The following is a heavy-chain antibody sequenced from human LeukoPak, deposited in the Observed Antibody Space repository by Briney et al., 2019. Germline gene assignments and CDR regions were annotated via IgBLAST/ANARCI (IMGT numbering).Heavy chain of an antibody. CDR1: GGTFSSYA. CDR2: IIPIFGTA. J-gene: IGHJ3*02. CDR3: ARDEGQYDFWSGYDAFDI. Sequence: SVKVSCKASGGTFSSYAISWVRQAPGQGLEWMGGIIPIFGTANYAQKFQGRVTITADESTSTAYMELSSLRSEDTAVYYCARDEGQYDFWSGYDAFDIWGQGTMVTVSS. D-gene: IGHD3-3*01. V-gene: IGHV1-69*13.